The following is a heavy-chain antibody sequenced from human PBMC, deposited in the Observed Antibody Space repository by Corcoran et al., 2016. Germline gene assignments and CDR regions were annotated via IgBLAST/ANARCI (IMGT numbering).Heavy chain of an antibody. D-gene: IGHD2-15*01. CDR1: GYTFTSYY. J-gene: IGHJ4*02. CDR3: AREGPARDVFPGVVGLYYFDY. Sequence: QVQLVQSGAEVKKPGASVKVSCKASGYTFTSYYMHWVRQAPGQGLEWMGIINPSGGSTSYAQKFQGRVTMTRDTSTSTVYMELSSLRSEDTAVYYCAREGPARDVFPGVVGLYYFDYWGQGTLVTVSS. CDR2: INPSGGST. V-gene: IGHV1-46*01.